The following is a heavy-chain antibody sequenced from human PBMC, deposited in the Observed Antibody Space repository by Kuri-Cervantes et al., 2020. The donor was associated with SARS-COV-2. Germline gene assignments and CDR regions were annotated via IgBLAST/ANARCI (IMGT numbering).Heavy chain of an antibody. J-gene: IGHJ4*02. CDR3: ARGVGYCSGGSCYYYFDY. D-gene: IGHD2-15*01. Sequence: SETLSLTCAVYGGSFSDYYWSWVRQPPGKGLEWIGEINHSGNTNYNPSLKSRVTISVDTSKNQFSLKLSSVTAADTAVYYCARGVGYCSGGSCYYYFDYWGQGTLVTVSS. CDR2: INHSGNT. V-gene: IGHV4-34*01. CDR1: GGSFSDYY.